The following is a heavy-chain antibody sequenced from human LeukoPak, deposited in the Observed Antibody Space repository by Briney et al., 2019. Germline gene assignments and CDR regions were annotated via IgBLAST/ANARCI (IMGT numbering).Heavy chain of an antibody. J-gene: IGHJ4*02. Sequence: SETLSLTCAVYGGSFSGYYWGWIRQPPGKGLEWIGNIYHSGITYYTPSLKSRVTISVDTSKNQFYLKLNSVTAADTAVYYCARAVRIFDWLPLFDYWGQGALVTVSS. CDR1: GGSFSGYY. CDR3: ARAVRIFDWLPLFDY. V-gene: IGHV4-34*01. CDR2: IYHSGIT. D-gene: IGHD3-9*01.